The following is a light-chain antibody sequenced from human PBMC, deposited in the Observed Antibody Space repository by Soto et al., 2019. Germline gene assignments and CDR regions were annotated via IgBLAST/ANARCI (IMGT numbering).Light chain of an antibody. CDR2: QAS. CDR3: QQYNTYSRT. V-gene: IGKV1-5*03. J-gene: IGKJ2*02. CDR1: QSISSW. Sequence: DIQMTQSPSTLSASVGDRVTITCRASQSISSWLAWYQQKPGKAPKLLIYQASSLQSGVPSRFSGSGSGTEFTLAISSLQPDDFATYYCQQYNTYSRTFGQGTKVDSK.